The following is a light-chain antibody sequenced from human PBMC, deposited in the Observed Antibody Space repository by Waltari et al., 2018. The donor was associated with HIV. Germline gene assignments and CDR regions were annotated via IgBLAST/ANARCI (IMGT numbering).Light chain of an antibody. J-gene: IGLJ1*01. V-gene: IGLV2-8*01. CDR1: NSDIGGYTY. CDR3: MSYAGSNNPYV. CDR2: DVT. Sequence: QSALTQPPSASGSPGQSVAISCPGTNSDIGGYTYVSWYQQHPGKAPKLMIYDVTKRPSGVPDRFSCAKSGTTASLTVSGLQAEDEADYYCMSYAGSNNPYVFGTGTKVTVL.